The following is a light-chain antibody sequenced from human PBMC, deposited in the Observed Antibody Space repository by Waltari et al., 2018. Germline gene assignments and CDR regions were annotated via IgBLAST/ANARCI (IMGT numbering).Light chain of an antibody. CDR3: SSFTRTNSWV. J-gene: IGLJ3*02. Sequence: HSALAQPASVSGSPGQSITISCPGTSSDVGGYNYVPWYQQHPGKAPRLMIYDVNNRPSGVSNRFSGSKSGNTASLTISGLQAEDEADYYCSSFTRTNSWVFGGGTKLTVL. V-gene: IGLV2-14*03. CDR1: SSDVGGYNY. CDR2: DVN.